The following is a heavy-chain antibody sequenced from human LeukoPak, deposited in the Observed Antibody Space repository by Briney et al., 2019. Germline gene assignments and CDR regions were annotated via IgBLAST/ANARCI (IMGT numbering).Heavy chain of an antibody. CDR3: ARESCSGSSCVNWFDP. J-gene: IGHJ5*02. D-gene: IGHD2-15*01. V-gene: IGHV3-74*01. Sequence: SGGSLRLSCAASGFTFSTYWMHWVRQAPGKGLVWVSRINSDGSSTDYADSVKGRFTISRDNAKNTLYLQMNSLRAEDTAIYYCARESCSGSSCVNWFDPWGQGTLVTVSS. CDR2: INSDGSST. CDR1: GFTFSTYW.